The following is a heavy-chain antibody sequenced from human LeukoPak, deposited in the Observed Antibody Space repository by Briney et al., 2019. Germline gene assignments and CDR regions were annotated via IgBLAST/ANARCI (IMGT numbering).Heavy chain of an antibody. Sequence: SVKVSCKASGGTFSSYAISWVRQAPGQGLEWMGGIIPIFGTANYAQKFQGRVTITADESPSTAYMELSSLRSEDTAVYYCAREGGSSTRAYYYYGMDVWAKGTTVSVSS. J-gene: IGHJ6*04. CDR1: GGTFSSYA. D-gene: IGHD6-13*01. CDR2: IIPIFGTA. V-gene: IGHV1-69*01. CDR3: AREGGSSTRAYYYYGMDV.